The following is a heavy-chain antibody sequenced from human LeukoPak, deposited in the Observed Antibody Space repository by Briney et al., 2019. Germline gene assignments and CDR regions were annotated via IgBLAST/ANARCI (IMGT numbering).Heavy chain of an antibody. CDR2: ISYDGSNK. CDR1: GFTFSSYG. J-gene: IGHJ4*02. D-gene: IGHD3-10*01. Sequence: GRSLRLSCAASGFTFSSYGMHWVRQAPGKGLEWVAVISYDGSNKYYADSVKGRFTISRDNSKNTLYLQMNSLRAEDTAVYYCAKVSLWFGEYPDYWGQGTLVTVSS. V-gene: IGHV3-30*18. CDR3: AKVSLWFGEYPDY.